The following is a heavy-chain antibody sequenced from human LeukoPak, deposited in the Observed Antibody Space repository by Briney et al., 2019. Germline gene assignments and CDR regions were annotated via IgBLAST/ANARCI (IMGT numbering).Heavy chain of an antibody. CDR3: AREIGSGGYNYVDY. CDR1: GGSISGFY. CDR2: IYYSGST. Sequence: SETLSLTCTVSGGSISGFYWSWIRQPPGKGLEWIGYIYYSGSTIYHPSLKSRVTISVDTSKNQFSLNLSSVTAADTAVYYCAREIGSGGYNYVDYWGQGTLVTVSS. V-gene: IGHV4-59*01. J-gene: IGHJ4*02. D-gene: IGHD5-24*01.